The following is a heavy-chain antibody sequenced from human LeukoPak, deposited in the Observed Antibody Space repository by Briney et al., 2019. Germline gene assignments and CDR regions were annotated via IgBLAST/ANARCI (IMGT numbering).Heavy chain of an antibody. Sequence: PGGSLRLSCAASGFTFSSYSLHWVRQAPGKGLEWVAVISYDGSNKFYADSVKGQFTISRDNSKNTLYLQMNSLRAEDTAVYYCAKDGAGWELLLYYYYMDVWGKGTTVTISS. D-gene: IGHD1-26*01. J-gene: IGHJ6*03. CDR3: AKDGAGWELLLYYYYMDV. CDR1: GFTFSSYS. CDR2: ISYDGSNK. V-gene: IGHV3-30*04.